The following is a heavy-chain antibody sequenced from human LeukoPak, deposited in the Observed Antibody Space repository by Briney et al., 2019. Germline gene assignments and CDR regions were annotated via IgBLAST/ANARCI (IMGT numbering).Heavy chain of an antibody. CDR2: ISSSGSTI. D-gene: IGHD5-12*01. CDR3: AREVAGWTYYFDY. Sequence: GGSLRLSCAASGFTFSNYWMHWVRQAPGKGLEWVSYISSSGSTIYYADSVKGRFTISRDNAKNSLYLQMNSLRAEDTAVYYCAREVAGWTYYFDYWGQGTLVTVSS. CDR1: GFTFSNYW. J-gene: IGHJ4*02. V-gene: IGHV3-48*04.